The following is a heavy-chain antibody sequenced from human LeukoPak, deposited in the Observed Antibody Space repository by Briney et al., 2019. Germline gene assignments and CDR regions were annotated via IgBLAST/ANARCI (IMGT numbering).Heavy chain of an antibody. CDR2: ISGSGDT. J-gene: IGHJ4*02. CDR1: GFTVSNYY. CDR3: ARDQGDNYDSSGYYPY. Sequence: SGGSLRLSCAASGFTVSNYYMSWIRQAPGKGLEWVSYISGSGDTNYADSVMGRFTISRDNAKNSLYLQMNSLRAEDTAVYYCARDQGDNYDSSGYYPYWGQGTLVSVSS. D-gene: IGHD3-22*01. V-gene: IGHV3-11*06.